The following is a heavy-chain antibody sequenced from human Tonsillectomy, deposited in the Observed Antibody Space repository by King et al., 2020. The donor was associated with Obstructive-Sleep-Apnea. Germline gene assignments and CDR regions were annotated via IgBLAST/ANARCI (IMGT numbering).Heavy chain of an antibody. CDR3: ARVMDDYVWGSYYY. CDR1: GFTFGDYG. Sequence: VQLVESGGGLVQPGRSLRLSCTASGFTFGDYGMSWFRQAPGKGLEWVGFIRIKAYGGTTEYAASVKGRCTISRDDSESIAYLQMNSLKTEDTAMYYCARVMDDYVWGSYYYWGQGTLVTVSS. V-gene: IGHV3-49*03. D-gene: IGHD3-16*01. J-gene: IGHJ4*02. CDR2: IRIKAYGGTT.